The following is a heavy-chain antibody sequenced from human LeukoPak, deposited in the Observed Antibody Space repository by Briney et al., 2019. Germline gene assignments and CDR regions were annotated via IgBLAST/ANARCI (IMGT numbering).Heavy chain of an antibody. D-gene: IGHD3-22*01. V-gene: IGHV3-9*01. CDR3: AKDVYYDSSGYIFDY. J-gene: IGHJ4*02. CDR1: GFTFDDYA. Sequence: GGSLRLSCAASGFTFDDYAMHWVRHAPGKGLEWVSDISWNSGSIGYADSVKGRFTISRDNAKNSLYLQMNSLRAEDTALYYCAKDVYYDSSGYIFDYWGQGTLVTVSS. CDR2: ISWNSGSI.